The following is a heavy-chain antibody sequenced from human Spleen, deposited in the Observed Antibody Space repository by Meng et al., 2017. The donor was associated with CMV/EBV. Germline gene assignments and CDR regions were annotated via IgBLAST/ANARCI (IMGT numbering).Heavy chain of an antibody. CDR3: AKDLSGNYYSDFGMDV. Sequence: GGSLRLSCAASGFTFSSYEMTWVRQAPGKGLEWVSSISGSGGGSTYYADSVKGRFTISRDNSKNMVYLQMNSLRVEDTAVYFCAKDLSGNYYSDFGMDVWGQGTTVTVSS. D-gene: IGHD1-26*01. CDR2: ISGSGGGST. J-gene: IGHJ6*02. CDR1: GFTFSSYE. V-gene: IGHV3-23*01.